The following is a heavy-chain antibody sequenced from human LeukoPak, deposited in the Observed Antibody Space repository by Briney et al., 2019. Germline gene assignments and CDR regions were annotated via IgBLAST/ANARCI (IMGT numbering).Heavy chain of an antibody. Sequence: GGSLRLSCAATGFTFSGYDMHWVRQPTGKGLEWVSAVGPAGDTYYPDSVKGRFTVSRENAKNSLYLQMRSLRAGDTAVYYCARAPSAAWLQSLFDYWGQGTLVTVSS. CDR1: GFTFSGYD. V-gene: IGHV3-13*01. CDR2: VGPAGDT. D-gene: IGHD5-24*01. CDR3: ARAPSAAWLQSLFDY. J-gene: IGHJ4*02.